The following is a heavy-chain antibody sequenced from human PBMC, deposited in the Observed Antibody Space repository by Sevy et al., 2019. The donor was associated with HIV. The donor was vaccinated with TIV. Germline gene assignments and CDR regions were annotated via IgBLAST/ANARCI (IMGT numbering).Heavy chain of an antibody. Sequence: GGCLRLSCAASGFIFSDYTLHWVRQAPGTGLEWVVVISYDGSFTYYADSVEGRFTISRDNSKNTLFLQMNSLRHEDTAVYYCARSQSSSWHYFDYWGQGTLVTVSS. CDR1: GFIFSDYT. V-gene: IGHV3-30*04. D-gene: IGHD6-13*01. CDR3: ARSQSSSWHYFDY. CDR2: ISYDGSFT. J-gene: IGHJ4*02.